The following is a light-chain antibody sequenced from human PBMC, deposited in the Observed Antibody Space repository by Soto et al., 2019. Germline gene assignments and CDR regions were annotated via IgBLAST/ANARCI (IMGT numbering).Light chain of an antibody. CDR2: EVS. J-gene: IGLJ3*02. V-gene: IGLV2-14*01. CDR1: SSDVGKYSY. CDR3: SSFTTSSTWV. Sequence: QSALTQPASVSGSPGQSIAISCTGTSSDVGKYSYVSWFQQYPGNAPKPMIYEVSNRPSGVSNRFSGSKSGNTASLTISGLQGEDEADYYCSSFTTSSTWVFGGGTKVTVL.